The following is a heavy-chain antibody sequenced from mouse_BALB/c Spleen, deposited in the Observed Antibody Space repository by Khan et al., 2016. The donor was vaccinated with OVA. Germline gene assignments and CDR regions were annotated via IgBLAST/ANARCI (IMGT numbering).Heavy chain of an antibody. Sequence: VQLQESGPGLVKPSQSLFLACSITGFPITSGYYWIWIRQSPGKPLEWMGYITHSGETIYNPSLQSHISITRETSTNQFFLQLNSVTTEDTAMYYCEGDGDDYCYSKDGGAGTTVTVSS. CDR2: ITHSGET. CDR1: GFPITSGYY. V-gene: IGHV12-3*02. CDR3: EGDGDDYCYSKD. J-gene: IGHJ1*01. D-gene: IGHD2-4*01.